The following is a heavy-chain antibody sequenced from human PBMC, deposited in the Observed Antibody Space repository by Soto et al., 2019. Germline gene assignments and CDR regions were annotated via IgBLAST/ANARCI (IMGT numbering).Heavy chain of an antibody. Sequence: ASVKVSCKVSGYTLTELSMHWVRQAPGKGLEWMGGFDPEDGETIYAQKFQGRVTMTEDTSTDTAYMELSSLRSEDTAVYYCAREDSSGWYKLVYYYYGMDVWGQGTTVTVSS. J-gene: IGHJ6*02. CDR1: GYTLTELS. D-gene: IGHD6-19*01. CDR3: AREDSSGWYKLVYYYYGMDV. V-gene: IGHV1-24*01. CDR2: FDPEDGET.